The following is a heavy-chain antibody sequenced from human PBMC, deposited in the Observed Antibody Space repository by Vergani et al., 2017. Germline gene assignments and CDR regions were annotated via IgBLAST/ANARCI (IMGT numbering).Heavy chain of an antibody. Sequence: QVHLVESGGGVVQPGESLRLSCAASGFPFSTYGLHWVRQAPGKGLEWEAFIHKDGIDKFYADSVRGRFTISRDISKNTLYLERNSLSAEETALYHCVKDHPVIEEWGRGTLVSVS. CDR1: GFPFSTYG. J-gene: IGHJ4*01. CDR3: VKDHPVIEE. CDR2: IHKDGIDK. V-gene: IGHV3-30*02.